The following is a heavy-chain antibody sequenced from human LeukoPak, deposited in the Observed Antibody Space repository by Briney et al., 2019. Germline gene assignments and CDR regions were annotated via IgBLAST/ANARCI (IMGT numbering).Heavy chain of an antibody. J-gene: IGHJ3*01. Sequence: PGGSLRLSCTASGFTSGFTFSTYAMSCVRQAPGKGLEWVSTISASGGSTYYADSVKGRFTISRDNSKNTLYLQMDTLRADDTAVYYCAKDGWYYDSSGLGAFDVWGQGTMVTVSS. CDR1: GFTFSTYA. CDR2: ISASGGST. CDR3: AKDGWYYDSSGLGAFDV. V-gene: IGHV3-23*01. D-gene: IGHD3-22*01.